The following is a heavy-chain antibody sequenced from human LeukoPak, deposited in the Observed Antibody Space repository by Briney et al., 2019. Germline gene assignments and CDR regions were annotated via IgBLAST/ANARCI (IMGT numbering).Heavy chain of an antibody. CDR2: IYYSGST. J-gene: IGHJ4*02. V-gene: IGHV4-39*01. Sequence: PSETLSLTCTVSGGSISSSGYYWGWIRQPPGKGLEWIGSIYYSGSTYYNPSLKSRVTISVDTSKNQFSLKLSSVTAADTAVYYCAMTGYGWGLYYYDSSGYYYFDYWGQGTLVTVSS. CDR3: AMTGYGWGLYYYDSSGYYYFDY. CDR1: GGSISSSGYY. D-gene: IGHD3-22*01.